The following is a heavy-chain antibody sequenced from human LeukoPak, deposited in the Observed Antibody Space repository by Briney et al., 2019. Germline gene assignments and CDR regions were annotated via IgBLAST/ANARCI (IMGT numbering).Heavy chain of an antibody. CDR1: GYTFTGYY. CDR3: ARLHVGYFQH. D-gene: IGHD5-24*01. Sequence: ASVKVSCTASGYTFTGYYMHWVRQAPGQGLEWMGWISAYNGNTNYAQKLQGRVTMTTDTSTSTAYMELRSLRSDDTAVYYCARLHVGYFQHWGQGTLVTVSS. J-gene: IGHJ1*01. V-gene: IGHV1-18*04. CDR2: ISAYNGNT.